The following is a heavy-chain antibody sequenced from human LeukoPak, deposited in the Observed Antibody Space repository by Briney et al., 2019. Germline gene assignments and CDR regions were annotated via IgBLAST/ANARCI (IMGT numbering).Heavy chain of an antibody. CDR1: GGSISSGGYS. CDR2: IYYSGST. V-gene: IGHV4-31*03. D-gene: IGHD3-22*01. Sequence: SQTLSLTCTVSGGSISSGGYSWSWIRQHPGKGLEWIGYIYYSGSTYYNPSLKSRVTISVDTSKNQFSLKLSSVTAADTAVYYCARGPYDSSGYYYARVPAHNDYWGQGTLVTVSS. CDR3: ARGPYDSSGYYYARVPAHNDY. J-gene: IGHJ4*02.